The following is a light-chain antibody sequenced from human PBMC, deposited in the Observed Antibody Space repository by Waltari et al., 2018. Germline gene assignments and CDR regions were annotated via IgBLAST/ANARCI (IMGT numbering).Light chain of an antibody. Sequence: DIVVTQSPLSLPVTPGEPASISCRSSQSLLHRNGNNYLDWYLQKPGKSPQLLIYLGSSLATGRPERFSSSGSGTFSNLTISRLETEDVEVYYCMQSLLALWTFGPGTKLEI. V-gene: IGKV2-28*01. J-gene: IGKJ1*01. CDR1: QSLLHRNGNNY. CDR2: LGS. CDR3: MQSLLALWT.